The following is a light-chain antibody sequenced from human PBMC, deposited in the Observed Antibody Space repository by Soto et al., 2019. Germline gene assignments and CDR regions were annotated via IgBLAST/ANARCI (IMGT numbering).Light chain of an antibody. CDR1: SSDVGGYNY. V-gene: IGLV2-14*01. J-gene: IGLJ2*01. CDR3: SSYTSSSTLVV. Sequence: QSALTQPASVSGSPGQSITISCTGTSSDVGGYNYVSWYQQHPGKAPKLMIYDVNNRPSGVSNRFSDSKSGNTASLTISGLQAEDEADYYCSSYTSSSTLVVFGGGTQLTVL. CDR2: DVN.